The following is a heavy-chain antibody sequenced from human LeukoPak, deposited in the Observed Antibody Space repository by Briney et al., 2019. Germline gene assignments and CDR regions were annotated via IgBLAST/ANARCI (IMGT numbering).Heavy chain of an antibody. V-gene: IGHV3-74*03. CDR1: GFSFSNYW. Sequence: GGSLRLSCAASGFSFSNYWMCWVRQAPGKGLVCVALINSDGSTTTYADSVKGRFTISRDNAKNTLYLQMNSLRAEDSALYYCARIRESLGLGAFDIWGQGTMVTVSS. J-gene: IGHJ3*02. CDR2: INSDGSTT. D-gene: IGHD7-27*01. CDR3: ARIRESLGLGAFDI.